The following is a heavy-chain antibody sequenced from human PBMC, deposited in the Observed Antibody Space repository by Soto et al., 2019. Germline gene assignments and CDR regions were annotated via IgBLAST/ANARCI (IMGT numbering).Heavy chain of an antibody. V-gene: IGHV4-59*08. CDR3: ARRSLSPGFWSGLDYYMDV. Sequence: SETLSLTCTVSGGSISSYYWSWIRQPPGKGLEWIGYIYYSGSTNYNPSLKSRVTISVDTSKNQFSLKLSSVTAADTAVYYCARRSLSPGFWSGLDYYMDVWGKGTTVTVSS. CDR2: IYYSGST. CDR1: GGSISSYY. J-gene: IGHJ6*03. D-gene: IGHD3-3*01.